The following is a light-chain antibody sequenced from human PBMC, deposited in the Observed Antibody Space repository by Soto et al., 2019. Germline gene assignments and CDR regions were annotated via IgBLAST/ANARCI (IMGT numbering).Light chain of an antibody. V-gene: IGLV2-23*03. J-gene: IGLJ2*01. CDR2: EGT. CDR3: FSYGGSITFHVV. Sequence: QSALAQPASVSGSPGQSITISCTGTSSDVGTYSLVSWYQQCPGKAPKLVIYEGTKRPSGVSNRFSGSKSDNTASLTISGLQAEDEAEYYCFSYGGSITFHVVFGGGTKLTVL. CDR1: SSDVGTYSL.